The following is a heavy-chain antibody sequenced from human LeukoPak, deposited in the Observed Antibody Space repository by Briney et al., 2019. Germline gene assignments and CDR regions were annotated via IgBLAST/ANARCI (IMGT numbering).Heavy chain of an antibody. J-gene: IGHJ4*02. CDR1: GFTFSSYS. CDR2: IYYSGST. D-gene: IGHD3-22*01. V-gene: IGHV4-31*02. CDR3: ARDTTGSGYDGFDS. Sequence: LRLSCAASGFTFSSYSMNWVRQAPGKGLEWIGYIYYSGSTYYNPSLKSRLTISVDTSKNQFSLNLSSVTAADTAVYYCARDTTGSGYDGFDSWGQGTLVTVSS.